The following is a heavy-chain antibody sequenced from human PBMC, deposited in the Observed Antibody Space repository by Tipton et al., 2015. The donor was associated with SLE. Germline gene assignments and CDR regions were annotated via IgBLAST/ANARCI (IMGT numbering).Heavy chain of an antibody. D-gene: IGHD1-26*01. CDR3: ARGGGLLRVWYFDL. CDR1: GGSFSGYY. Sequence: LRLSCAVYGGSFSGYYWSWIRQPPGKGLEWIGEINHSGSTNYNPSLKSRVTISVDTSKNQFSLKLSPVTAADTAVYYCARGGGLLRVWYFDLWGRGTLVTVSS. V-gene: IGHV4-34*01. J-gene: IGHJ2*01. CDR2: INHSGST.